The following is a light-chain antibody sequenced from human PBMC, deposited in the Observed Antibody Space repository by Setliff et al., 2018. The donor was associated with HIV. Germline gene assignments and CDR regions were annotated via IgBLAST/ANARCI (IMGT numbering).Light chain of an antibody. CDR3: SSYTGSDTFDV. CDR1: SSDVGGYSY. J-gene: IGLJ1*01. Sequence: QSVLTQPASVSGSPGQSITISCTGTSSDVGGYSYVSWYQQHPGKAPKLVIYEVSNRPSGVSNRFSGSKSGNTASLTISGLQAEDEATYFCSSYTGSDTFDVFGTGTKVTVL. V-gene: IGLV2-14*01. CDR2: EVS.